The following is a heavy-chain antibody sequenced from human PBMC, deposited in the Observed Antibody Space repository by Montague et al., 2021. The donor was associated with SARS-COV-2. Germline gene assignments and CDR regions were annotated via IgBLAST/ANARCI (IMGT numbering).Heavy chain of an antibody. Sequence: SETLSLTCSRLVSWNSGADRKSTRLTSSHHRESYGYFYLRETTNYNPSLKSRVTFSVDTSKNQFSLKLISVTAADTAVYFCAREDRWNWFDPWGQGVLVTVAS. CDR3: AREDRWNWFDP. CDR1: VSWNSGADR. D-gene: IGHD5-24*01. CDR2: FYLRETT. V-gene: IGHV4-61*10. J-gene: IGHJ5*02.